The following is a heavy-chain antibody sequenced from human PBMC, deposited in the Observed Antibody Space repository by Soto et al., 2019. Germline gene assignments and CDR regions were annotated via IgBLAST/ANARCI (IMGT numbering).Heavy chain of an antibody. CDR1: VYTLNTCW. CDR2: IDPGDTYA. CDR3: ARMYCTTTTCDRWFDP. V-gene: IGHV5-10-1*01. D-gene: IGHD2-2*01. Sequence: ISGGCMVYTLNTCWIRWVRQMPRKGLECMGRIDPGDTYATYSPAFQGHVTISADKATSTAYLQWRSLKASDTAMYYCARMYCTTTTCDRWFDPWGQGTLVTVSS. J-gene: IGHJ5*02.